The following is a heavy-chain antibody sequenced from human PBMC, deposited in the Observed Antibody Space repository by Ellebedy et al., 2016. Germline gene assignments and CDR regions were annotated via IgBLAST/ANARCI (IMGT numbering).Heavy chain of an antibody. CDR3: ARDLAYCGVDCSSNAIDI. J-gene: IGHJ3*02. V-gene: IGHV4-39*07. CDR1: GGSISSSSYY. Sequence: GSLRLXXTVSGGSISSSSYYWGWIRQPPGKGLEWIGSIYYSGSTYYNPSLKSRVTISVDRSKNHFSLKLSSVTAADTAVYYCARDLAYCGVDCSSNAIDIWGQGTMVTVSS. D-gene: IGHD2-21*01. CDR2: IYYSGST.